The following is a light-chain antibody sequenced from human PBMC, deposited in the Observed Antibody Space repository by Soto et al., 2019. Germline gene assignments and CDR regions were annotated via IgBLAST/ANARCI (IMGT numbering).Light chain of an antibody. V-gene: IGLV2-11*01. J-gene: IGLJ2*01. CDR1: SSDVGGYNY. Sequence: QSVLTQPRSVSGSPGQSVTISCTGTSSDVGGYNYVSWCQQHPGKAPKLMIYDVSKRPSGVPDRFSGSKSGNTASLTISGLQAEDEADYYCCSYAGSYPVVFGGGTKLTVL. CDR2: DVS. CDR3: CSYAGSYPVV.